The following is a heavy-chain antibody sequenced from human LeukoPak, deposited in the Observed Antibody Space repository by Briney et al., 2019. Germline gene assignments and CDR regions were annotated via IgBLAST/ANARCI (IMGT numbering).Heavy chain of an antibody. J-gene: IGHJ6*02. V-gene: IGHV4-38-2*02. CDR1: GYSISSGYY. Sequence: SETLSLTCTVSGYSISSGYYWGWIRQPPGKGLEWIGSIYHSGSTYYNPSLKSRVTISVDTSKNQFSLKLSSVTAADTAVYYCARNDKRYYGMDVWGQGTTVTVSS. D-gene: IGHD3-22*01. CDR3: ARNDKRYYGMDV. CDR2: IYHSGST.